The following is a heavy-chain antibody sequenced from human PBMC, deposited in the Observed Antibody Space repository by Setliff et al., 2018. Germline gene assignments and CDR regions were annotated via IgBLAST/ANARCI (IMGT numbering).Heavy chain of an antibody. CDR1: GYTFTGYY. J-gene: IGHJ6*02. V-gene: IGHV1-2*04. CDR3: ARNWVTAQHYYYGMDV. CDR2: INPNSGGT. Sequence: ASVKVSCKASGYTFTGYYMHWVRQAPGQGLEWMGWINPNSGGTNYAQKFQGWVTMTRDTSISTAYMELSRLRSEDTAVYYCARNWVTAQHYYYGMDVWGQGTTVTVSS. D-gene: IGHD2-21*02.